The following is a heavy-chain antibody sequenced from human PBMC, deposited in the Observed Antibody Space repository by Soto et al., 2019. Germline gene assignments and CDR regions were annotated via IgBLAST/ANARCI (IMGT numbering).Heavy chain of an antibody. Sequence: PSETLSLTCTVSGGSISNYYGSWIRQSPGKGLEWIGYVSYSGSTNYNPSLKSRVTISVDTSKNQFSLNLNSVTAADTAVYYCARDAYYSSHFDYWGQGTLVTVSS. CDR2: VSYSGST. J-gene: IGHJ4*02. V-gene: IGHV4-59*01. CDR3: ARDAYYSSHFDY. D-gene: IGHD3-10*01. CDR1: GGSISNYY.